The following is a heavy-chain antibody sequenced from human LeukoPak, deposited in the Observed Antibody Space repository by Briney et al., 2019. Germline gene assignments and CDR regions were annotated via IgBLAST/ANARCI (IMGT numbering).Heavy chain of an antibody. Sequence: GASVKVSCKASGGTFSSYAISWVRQAPGQGLEWMGRIIPIFGIANYAQKFQGRVTITADKSTSTAYMELSSLRSEDTAVYYCARGRFRTDSSDAFDIWGQGTIVTVSS. J-gene: IGHJ3*02. CDR1: GGTFSSYA. D-gene: IGHD3-22*01. CDR3: ARGRFRTDSSDAFDI. V-gene: IGHV1-69*04. CDR2: IIPIFGIA.